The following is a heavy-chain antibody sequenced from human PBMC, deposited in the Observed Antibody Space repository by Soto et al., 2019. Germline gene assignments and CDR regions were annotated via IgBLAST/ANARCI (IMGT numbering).Heavy chain of an antibody. CDR1: GGSISSGGYS. CDR2: IYHSGST. D-gene: IGHD3-10*01. Sequence: QLQPQESGSGLVKPSQTLSLTCAVSGGSISSGGYSWSWIRQPPGKGLEWIGYIYHSGSTYYNPSLKSRVTISVDRSKNQFSLKLSSVTAADTAVYYCARVKTYYYGSGRPHNWFDPWGQGTLVTVSS. J-gene: IGHJ5*02. V-gene: IGHV4-30-2*01. CDR3: ARVKTYYYGSGRPHNWFDP.